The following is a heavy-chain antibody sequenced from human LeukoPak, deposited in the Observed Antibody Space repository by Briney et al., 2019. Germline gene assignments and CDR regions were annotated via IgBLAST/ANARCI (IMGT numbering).Heavy chain of an antibody. CDR3: PRVGTWHLALDQHYFDL. V-gene: IGHV4-39*01. J-gene: IGHJ4*02. Sequence: PSETLSLTCTVSVASISTSGYYGGWVRQSPGKGLEYVAAMSYTGSTFYNPSLRSRVTLSLGTSRTQFSLRLDSVTAEDTAVCYCPRVGTWHLALDQHYFDLWGQGSLVTVSS. CDR1: VASISTSGYY. CDR2: MSYTGST. D-gene: IGHD7-27*01.